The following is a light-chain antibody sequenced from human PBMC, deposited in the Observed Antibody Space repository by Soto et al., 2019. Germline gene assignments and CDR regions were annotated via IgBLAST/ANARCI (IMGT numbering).Light chain of an antibody. V-gene: IGLV1-40*01. J-gene: IGLJ3*02. CDR2: GNT. CDR3: QSYDSGLSGRV. CDR1: SSNIGAGYD. Sequence: QSMLTQPPSVSGAPGQRVTISCTGSSSNIGAGYDVHWYQQLPGTAPKLLIYGNTNRPSGVPERFSGSKSGTSASLAITGLQAEDEADYYCQSYDSGLSGRVFGGGTKVTVL.